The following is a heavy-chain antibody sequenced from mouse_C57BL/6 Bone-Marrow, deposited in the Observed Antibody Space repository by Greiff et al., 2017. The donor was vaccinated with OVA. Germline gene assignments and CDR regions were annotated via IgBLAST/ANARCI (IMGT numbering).Heavy chain of an antibody. D-gene: IGHD1-1*02. J-gene: IGHJ4*01. CDR3: ARHMGAMDY. CDR2: IDPSDSYT. Sequence: QVQLQQPGAELVRPGTSVKLSCKASGYTFTSYWMHWVKQRPGQGLEWIGVIDPSDSYTNYNQKFKGKATLTVDTSSSTAYMQLSSLTSEDSAVYYCARHMGAMDYCGQGTSVTVSS. CDR1: GYTFTSYW. V-gene: IGHV1-59*01.